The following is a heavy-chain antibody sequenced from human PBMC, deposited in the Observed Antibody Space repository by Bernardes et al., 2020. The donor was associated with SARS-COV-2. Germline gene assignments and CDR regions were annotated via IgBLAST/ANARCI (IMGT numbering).Heavy chain of an antibody. CDR2: INHSGTT. J-gene: IGHJ6*02. V-gene: IGHV4-34*01. D-gene: IGHD3-16*01. CDR1: GGSFSGYY. Sequence: GTLSLTCAVYGGSFSGYYWNWIRQPPGKGLEWIGEINHSGTTNYNPSLKSRVTISVDTSKNQFSLKLRSVTAADTAVYYCARGLRGKKNPPYTGMDVWGQGTTVTVSS. CDR3: ARGLRGKKNPPYTGMDV.